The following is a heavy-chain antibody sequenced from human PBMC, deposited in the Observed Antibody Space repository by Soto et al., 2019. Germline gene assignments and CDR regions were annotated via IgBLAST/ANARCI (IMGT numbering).Heavy chain of an antibody. CDR3: ARDTSTGYSSGWYFYYGMDV. CDR1: GYTFTSYG. CDR2: ISAYNGNT. J-gene: IGHJ6*02. V-gene: IGHV1-18*01. Sequence: QVQLVQSGAEVKEPGASVKVSCKASGYTFTSYGISWVRQAPGQGLEWMGWISAYNGNTNYAQKLQGRVTMTTDTSTNTAYMELRSLRSDDTAVYYCARDTSTGYSSGWYFYYGMDVWGQGTTVTVSS. D-gene: IGHD6-19*01.